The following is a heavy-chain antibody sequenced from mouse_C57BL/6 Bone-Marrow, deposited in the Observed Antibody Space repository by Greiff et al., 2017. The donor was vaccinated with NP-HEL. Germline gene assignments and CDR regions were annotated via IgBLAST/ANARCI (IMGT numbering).Heavy chain of an antibody. J-gene: IGHJ3*01. CDR2: ISSGGSYT. CDR1: GFTFSSYG. Sequence: EVMLVESGGDLVKPGGSLKLSCAASGFTFSSYGMSWVRQTPDKRLEWVATISSGGSYTYYPDSVKGRFTISRDNAKNTLYLQRSSLKSEDTAMYYCARLGLAWFAYWGQGTLVTVSA. V-gene: IGHV5-6*02. D-gene: IGHD6-1*01. CDR3: ARLGLAWFAY.